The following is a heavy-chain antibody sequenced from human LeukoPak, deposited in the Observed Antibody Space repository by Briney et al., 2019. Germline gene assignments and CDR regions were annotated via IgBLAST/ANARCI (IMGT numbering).Heavy chain of an antibody. Sequence: EASLKVSCKASGGTFTSYAISWVRQAPGPGLEWMGGIIPIFGTANSAQKFQGRVTIPTDASTSTAYMELSSLRSEDTAVYYCARSRIAVAPFDYWGQGTLVTVSS. V-gene: IGHV1-69*05. CDR3: ARSRIAVAPFDY. CDR1: GGTFTSYA. CDR2: IIPIFGTA. D-gene: IGHD6-19*01. J-gene: IGHJ4*02.